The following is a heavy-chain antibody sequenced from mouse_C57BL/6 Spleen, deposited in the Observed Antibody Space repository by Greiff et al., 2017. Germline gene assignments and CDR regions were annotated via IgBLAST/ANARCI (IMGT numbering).Heavy chain of an antibody. D-gene: IGHD1-1*01. CDR3: ARHFHGSSYWYFDV. CDR2: IWSDGST. Sequence: VKLMESGPGLVAPSQSLSITCTVSGFSLTSYGVHWVRQPPGKGLEWLVVIWSDGSTTYNSAPKSRLSISKDNSKSQVFLKMNSLQTDDTAMYYCARHFHGSSYWYFDVWGTGTTVTVSS. J-gene: IGHJ1*03. CDR1: GFSLTSYG. V-gene: IGHV2-6-1*01.